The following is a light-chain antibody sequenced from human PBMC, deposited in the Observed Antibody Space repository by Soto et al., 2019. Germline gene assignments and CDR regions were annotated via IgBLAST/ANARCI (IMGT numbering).Light chain of an antibody. V-gene: IGKV3-15*01. Sequence: DMVMTQSPATLSVSPGERATLSCRASQSVSSKLAWYQQKPGQAPRLLIYDTSTRATGIPARFSGSGSGTEFTLTISSLQSEDFAVYYCQQHSNWPPITFGQGTQLEIK. CDR1: QSVSSK. CDR3: QQHSNWPPIT. J-gene: IGKJ5*01. CDR2: DTS.